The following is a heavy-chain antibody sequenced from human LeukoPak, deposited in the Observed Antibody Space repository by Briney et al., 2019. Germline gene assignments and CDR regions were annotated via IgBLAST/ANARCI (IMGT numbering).Heavy chain of an antibody. CDR3: AREGYSGYDYSDY. D-gene: IGHD5-12*01. Sequence: GGSLRLSCAASIFIFDDYAMLGVRQAPGKGLEWVSGISWNSGSIAYADSEKGRFTTSRDNAKNSLHLQMNSLRAEDTVVYYCAREGYSGYDYSDYWGKGTLVTVSS. V-gene: IGHV3-9*01. J-gene: IGHJ4*02. CDR2: ISWNSGSI. CDR1: IFIFDDYA.